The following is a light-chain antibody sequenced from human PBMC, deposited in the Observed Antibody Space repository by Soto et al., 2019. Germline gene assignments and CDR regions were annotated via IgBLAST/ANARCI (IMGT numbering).Light chain of an antibody. V-gene: IGKV1-17*01. CDR3: QHHNCCRALT. CDR1: QSNRND. CDR2: AAS. J-gene: IGKJ4*01. Sequence: DIPMTQAPSSLSASVGDRVTITSRTSQSNRNDLGWYPQKPGKAPKRLIYAASTLQNGVPPRFSGSGAGTEFTPTNSSLLAEDVAAYYCQHHNCCRALTFGGGTKVEIK.